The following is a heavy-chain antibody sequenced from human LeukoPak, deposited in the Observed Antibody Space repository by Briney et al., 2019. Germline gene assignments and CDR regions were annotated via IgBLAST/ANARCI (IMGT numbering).Heavy chain of an antibody. J-gene: IGHJ4*02. D-gene: IGHD3-9*01. V-gene: IGHV1-2*02. Sequence: ASVKASCKASGYTFTGYYLHWVPQAPGQGLEWMGCVNPNSGDTNYAKTFQGSVTMTRDTSISTVYMELSRRRSDDTAVYYCARDRNDMGHVDYWGQGTLVTVS. CDR1: GYTFTGYY. CDR2: VNPNSGDT. CDR3: ARDRNDMGHVDY.